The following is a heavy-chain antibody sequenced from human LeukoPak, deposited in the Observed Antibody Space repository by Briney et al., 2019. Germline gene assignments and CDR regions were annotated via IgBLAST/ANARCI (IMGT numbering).Heavy chain of an antibody. Sequence: PSETLSLTCTVSGGSISNYYWSWIRQPPGKGLEWIGYIFYRGSIDYSPSLQSRVTISVDTSKNHLSLRLTSVTAADTAVYFCARGVVLGQDDAFDIWGRGTMVTASS. V-gene: IGHV4-59*12. CDR1: GGSISNYY. J-gene: IGHJ3*02. D-gene: IGHD3/OR15-3a*01. CDR3: ARGVVLGQDDAFDI. CDR2: IFYRGSI.